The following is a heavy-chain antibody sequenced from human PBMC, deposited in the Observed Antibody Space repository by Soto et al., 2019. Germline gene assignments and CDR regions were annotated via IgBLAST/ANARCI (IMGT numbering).Heavy chain of an antibody. CDR2: IYYSGST. CDR1: GGSISSYY. Sequence: SETLSLTCTVSGGSISSYYWSWIRQPPGKGLEWIGYIYYSGSTNYNPSLKSRVTISVDTSKNQFSLKLSSVTAADTAVYYCARHEAVAGSYYFDYWGQGTLVTVSS. D-gene: IGHD6-19*01. J-gene: IGHJ4*02. CDR3: ARHEAVAGSYYFDY. V-gene: IGHV4-59*08.